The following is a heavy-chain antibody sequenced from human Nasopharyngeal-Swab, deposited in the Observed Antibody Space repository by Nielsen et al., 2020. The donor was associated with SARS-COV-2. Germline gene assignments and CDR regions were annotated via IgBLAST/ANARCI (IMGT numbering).Heavy chain of an antibody. D-gene: IGHD1-1*01. CDR2: IIPVFGTA. CDR3: ARIAVHHNWFDP. CDR1: GGTFRTYA. J-gene: IGHJ5*02. Sequence: SVKVSCKASGGTFRTYAISWVRQAPGQGLEWMGGIIPVFGTANYAQKFQGRVTITADESTSTAYMELSSLRSEDTAVYYCARIAVHHNWFDPWGQGTLVTVSS. V-gene: IGHV1-69*13.